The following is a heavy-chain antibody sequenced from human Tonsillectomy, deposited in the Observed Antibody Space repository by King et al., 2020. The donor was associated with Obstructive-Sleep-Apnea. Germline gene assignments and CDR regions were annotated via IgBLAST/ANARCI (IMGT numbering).Heavy chain of an antibody. D-gene: IGHD3-16*01. CDR2: ISSSTSTI. J-gene: IGHJ3*01. V-gene: IGHV3-48*04. Sequence: VQLVESGGGLVQPGGSLRLSCAASGITFSSYSMNWVRQAPGKGLEWVSYISSSTSTIYYADSVKDRFTISRDNAKNSLYLQMNSLRAEDTAVYYCATGGPDAFDFWGRGTMVTVSS. CDR1: GITFSSYS. CDR3: ATGGPDAFDF.